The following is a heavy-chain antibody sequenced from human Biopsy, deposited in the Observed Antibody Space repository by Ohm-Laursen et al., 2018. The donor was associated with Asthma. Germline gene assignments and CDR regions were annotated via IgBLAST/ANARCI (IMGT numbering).Heavy chain of an antibody. CDR2: IYYSGAT. J-gene: IGHJ6*02. V-gene: IGHV4-39*01. CDR1: SGSGDYMRSGNYY. CDR3: ARGSSSWHHGPFHYYYGLDV. D-gene: IGHD6-13*01. Sequence: SDTLSLTCSLSSGSGDYMRSGNYYWGWIRQPPGKGLEWIGSIYYSGATYYNPSLESRVTVSADTSKNQFSLKLTSVTAADTAVYYCARGSSSWHHGPFHYYYGLDVWGQGTTATVSS.